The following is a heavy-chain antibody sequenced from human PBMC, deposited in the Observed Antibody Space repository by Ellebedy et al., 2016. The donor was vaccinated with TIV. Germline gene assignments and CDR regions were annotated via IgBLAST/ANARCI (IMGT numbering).Heavy chain of an antibody. J-gene: IGHJ5*02. Sequence: MPGGSLRLSCTVSGGSISGYYWSWIRQPPGKGLEWIGYIYYSGSTNYNPSLKNRATISVDTSKNQFSLKVSSVTAADTAVYYCARQGDGWDHSLGWFDPWGQGTQVTVSS. CDR3: ARQGDGWDHSLGWFDP. CDR2: IYYSGST. CDR1: GGSISGYY. D-gene: IGHD5-24*01. V-gene: IGHV4-59*08.